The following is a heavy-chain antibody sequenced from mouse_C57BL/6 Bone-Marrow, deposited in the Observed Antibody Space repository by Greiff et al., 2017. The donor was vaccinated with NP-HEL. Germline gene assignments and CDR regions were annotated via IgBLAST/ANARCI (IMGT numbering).Heavy chain of an antibody. J-gene: IGHJ2*01. V-gene: IGHV1-69*01. CDR3: ARENYYGSSFYFDY. CDR1: GYTFTSYW. Sequence: QVQLQQPGAELVMPGASVKLSCKASGYTFTSYWMPWVKQRPGQGLEWIGEIDPSDSYTNYNQKFKGKSTLTVDKSSSTAYMQLSSLTSEDSAVYYCARENYYGSSFYFDYWGQGTTLTVSS. D-gene: IGHD1-1*01. CDR2: IDPSDSYT.